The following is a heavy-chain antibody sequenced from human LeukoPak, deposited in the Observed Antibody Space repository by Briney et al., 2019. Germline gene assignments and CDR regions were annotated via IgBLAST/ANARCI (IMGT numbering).Heavy chain of an antibody. CDR2: IIPIFGTA. V-gene: IGHV1-69*05. CDR1: GGTFSSYA. D-gene: IGHD2-15*01. CDR3: ARGRGYCSGGSCYSVFDY. J-gene: IGHJ4*02. Sequence: ASVKVSCKASGGTFSSYAISWVRQAPGQGLEWVGRIIPIFGTANFAQKFQGRVTITTDESTSTAYMELSSLRSEDTAVYYCARGRGYCSGGSCYSVFDYWGQGTLVTVSS.